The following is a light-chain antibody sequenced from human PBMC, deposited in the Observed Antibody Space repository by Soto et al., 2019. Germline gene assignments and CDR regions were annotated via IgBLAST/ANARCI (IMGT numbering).Light chain of an antibody. CDR1: QTISSS. Sequence: DIQMTQSPSSLSASVGDRVTITCRASQTISSSLNWYQQRPGKAPNLLIYASSSLQSGVPPRFSGSGSGTDFTLTISSLQPEDFATYFCQQTYSTTITFGQGTRLEIK. CDR2: ASS. CDR3: QQTYSTTIT. J-gene: IGKJ5*01. V-gene: IGKV1-39*01.